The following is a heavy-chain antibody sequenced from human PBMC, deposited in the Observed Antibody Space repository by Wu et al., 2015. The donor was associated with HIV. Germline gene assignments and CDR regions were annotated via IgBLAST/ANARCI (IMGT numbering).Heavy chain of an antibody. Sequence: QVQLVQSGAEVKKPGASVKVSCKASGYTFTGYYMHWVRQAPGQGLEWMGWINPNSGGTNYAQKFQGRVTMTRDTSISTAYMELSRLRSDDTAVYYCARDLADCSSTSCYHYYYYYYYMDVWGQRDHGHRLL. V-gene: IGHV1-2*02. CDR3: ARDLADCSSTSCYHYYYYYYYMDV. D-gene: IGHD2-2*01. CDR1: GYTFTGYY. CDR2: INPNSGGT. J-gene: IGHJ6*03.